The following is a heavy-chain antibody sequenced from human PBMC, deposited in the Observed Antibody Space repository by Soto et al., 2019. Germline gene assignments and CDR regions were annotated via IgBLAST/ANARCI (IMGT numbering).Heavy chain of an antibody. CDR3: ARERLGEAVAGRPIVLSEFDY. CDR2: ISGSADRT. Sequence: GGSLRLSCVASGFTFSNYAMSWVRQTPGKGLEWVSAISGSADRTYSADSAKGRFTVSRDNSKNTVYLQMSSLRPEDTAVYYCARERLGEAVAGRPIVLSEFDYWGQGTLVTVSS. V-gene: IGHV3-23*01. J-gene: IGHJ4*02. D-gene: IGHD6-6*01. CDR1: GFTFSNYA.